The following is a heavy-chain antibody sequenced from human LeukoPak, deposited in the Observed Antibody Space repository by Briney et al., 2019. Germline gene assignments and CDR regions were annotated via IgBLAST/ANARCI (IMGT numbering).Heavy chain of an antibody. CDR1: GFTFSSYA. CDR2: ISGSGGST. J-gene: IGHJ4*02. Sequence: GGSLRLSCAASGFTFSSYAMSWVRQAPGKGLEWVSAISGSGGSTYYADSVKGRFTISRDNSKNMLYLQMNSLRAEDTAVYYCAKDSFSSGWYDYWGQGTLVTVSS. D-gene: IGHD6-19*01. V-gene: IGHV3-23*01. CDR3: AKDSFSSGWYDY.